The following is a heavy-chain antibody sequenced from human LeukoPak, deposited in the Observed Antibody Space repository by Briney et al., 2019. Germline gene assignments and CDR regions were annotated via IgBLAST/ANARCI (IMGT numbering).Heavy chain of an antibody. CDR1: GGTFSSYA. V-gene: IGHV1-69*06. CDR2: IIPIFGTA. D-gene: IGHD3-9*01. Sequence: SVKVPCKASGGTFSSYAISWVRQAPGQGLEWMGGIIPIFGTANYAQKFQGRVTITADKSTSTACMELSSLRSEDTAVYYCARDGVPYYDILTGYYYFDYWGQGTLVTVSS. J-gene: IGHJ4*02. CDR3: ARDGVPYYDILTGYYYFDY.